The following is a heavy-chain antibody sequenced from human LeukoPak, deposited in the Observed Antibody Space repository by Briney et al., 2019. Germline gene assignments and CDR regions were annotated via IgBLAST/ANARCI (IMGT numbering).Heavy chain of an antibody. CDR3: AKDLLGSYYPWY. V-gene: IGHV3-30*02. Sequence: GGSLRLSCAASGFTFSSYGMHWVRQAPGKGLEWVAFIRHDGSNKYYADSVKGRFTISRDNSKNTLYLQMNSLRAEDTAVYYCAKDLLGSYYPWYWGQGTLVTVSS. CDR1: GFTFSSYG. J-gene: IGHJ4*02. CDR2: IRHDGSNK. D-gene: IGHD1-26*01.